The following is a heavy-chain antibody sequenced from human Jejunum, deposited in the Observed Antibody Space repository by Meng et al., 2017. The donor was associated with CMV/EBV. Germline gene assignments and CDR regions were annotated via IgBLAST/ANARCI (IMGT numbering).Heavy chain of an antibody. CDR1: GLIFSNNC. D-gene: IGHD3-3*02. J-gene: IGHJ4*02. CDR3: ARDSIASALDY. CDR2: IDSFSSTM. Sequence: CAASGLIFSNNCMNWVRQAPGKGLEWLSYIDSFSSTMYYADSVKGRFTISRDNAKNSLYLQMNSLRAEDTAVYYCARDSIASALDYWGQGSLVTVSS. V-gene: IGHV3-48*04.